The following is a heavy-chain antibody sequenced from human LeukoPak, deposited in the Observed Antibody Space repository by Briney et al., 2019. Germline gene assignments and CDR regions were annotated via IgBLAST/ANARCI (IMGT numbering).Heavy chain of an antibody. D-gene: IGHD4-23*01. CDR3: GRKEAGNSPGGYYYYMDV. CDR2: IIPIFGTA. CDR1: GGTFSSYG. Sequence: SVKVSCKASGGTFSSYGISWVRQAPGQGLEWMGGIIPIFGTANYAQKFQGRVTISTDESTSTAYMELSSLRSEDTAMYYCGRKEAGNSPGGYYYYMDVWGKGTTVTVSS. J-gene: IGHJ6*03. V-gene: IGHV1-69*05.